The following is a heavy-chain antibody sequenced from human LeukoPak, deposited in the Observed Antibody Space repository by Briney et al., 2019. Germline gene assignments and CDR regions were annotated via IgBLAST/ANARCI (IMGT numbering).Heavy chain of an antibody. Sequence: SETLSLTCTVSGGSINTYYWSWIRQPAGKGLEWIGRIYTSGSTDYNPSLKSRVTMSVDTSKNQFSLKLNSVTAADTAVHYCARERGLWPAYDYCMDVWGKGTMVTVSS. CDR2: IYTSGST. CDR1: GGSINTYY. CDR3: ARERGLWPAYDYCMDV. D-gene: IGHD3-16*01. J-gene: IGHJ6*03. V-gene: IGHV4-4*07.